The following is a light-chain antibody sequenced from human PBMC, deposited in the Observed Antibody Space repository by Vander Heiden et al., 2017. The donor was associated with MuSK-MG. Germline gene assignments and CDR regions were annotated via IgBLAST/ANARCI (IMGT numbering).Light chain of an antibody. CDR1: QGISNS. CDR2: GAS. CDR3: QQYVSTPPWT. Sequence: DFQMTQSPSSLSASVGDRVTVTCRASQGISNSLAWYQQKPGKAPKLLVYGASTLESGVPSRFSSSGSGTDYTLTISSLQPEDFATYYCQQYVSTPPWTFGQGTKVEIK. V-gene: IGKV1-NL1*01. J-gene: IGKJ1*01.